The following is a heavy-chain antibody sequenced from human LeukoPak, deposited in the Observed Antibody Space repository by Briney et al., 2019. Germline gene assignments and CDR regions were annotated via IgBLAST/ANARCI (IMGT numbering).Heavy chain of an antibody. J-gene: IGHJ4*02. CDR3: ARDFGSSSSFDY. D-gene: IGHD6-13*01. CDR1: GITVNTNY. Sequence: PGGSLRLSCAASGITVNTNYMSWVRQAPGKGLEWVANIKQDGSEKYYVDSVKGRFTISRDSAKNSLYLQMNSLRAEDTAVYYCARDFGSSSSFDYWGQGTLVTVSS. CDR2: IKQDGSEK. V-gene: IGHV3-7*01.